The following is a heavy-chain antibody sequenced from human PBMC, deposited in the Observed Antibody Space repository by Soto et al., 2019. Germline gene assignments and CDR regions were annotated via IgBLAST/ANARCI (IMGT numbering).Heavy chain of an antibody. CDR1: GFTLSNYG. J-gene: IGHJ5*02. Sequence: QVQLVESVGGVVQPGRSLTRSCVASGFTLSNYGMHWVRQAPGKGLEWVAVIWYDGTATYSADSVEGRFSVSRDNARNELFLQLRSLRAEDTAVYYCARNVGSSGSSRWFDTWGQGTLVTVSS. CDR3: ARNVGSSGSSRWFDT. V-gene: IGHV3-33*01. D-gene: IGHD3-10*01. CDR2: IWYDGTAT.